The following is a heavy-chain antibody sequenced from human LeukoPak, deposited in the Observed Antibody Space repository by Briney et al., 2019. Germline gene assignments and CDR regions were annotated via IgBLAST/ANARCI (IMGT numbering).Heavy chain of an antibody. V-gene: IGHV4-30-4*08. CDR2: IYYSGST. CDR3: ARVEGRRYHTDY. D-gene: IGHD2-2*01. J-gene: IGHJ4*02. CDR1: GGSISSGDYY. Sequence: SQTLSLTCTVSGGSISSGDYYWSWIRQPPGKGLEWIGYIYYSGSTYYNPSLKSRVTISVDTSKNQFSLKLSSVTAADTAVYYCARVEGRRYHTDYWGQGTLVTVSS.